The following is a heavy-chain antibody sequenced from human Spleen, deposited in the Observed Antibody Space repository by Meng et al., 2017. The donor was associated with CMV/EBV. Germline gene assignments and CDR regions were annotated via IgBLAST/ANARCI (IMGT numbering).Heavy chain of an antibody. CDR1: GFSLSTSGVG. Sequence: SGPTLVKPTQTLTLTCTFSGFSLSTSGVGVGWIRQPPGKALEWLAVIYWNDDKRYRPSLKSRLTITKDTSKNQVVLTMTNMDPVDTATYYCARTDGYDFWSGWGQGTLVTVSS. CDR2: IYWNDDK. V-gene: IGHV2-5*01. CDR3: ARTDGYDFWSG. D-gene: IGHD3-3*01. J-gene: IGHJ4*02.